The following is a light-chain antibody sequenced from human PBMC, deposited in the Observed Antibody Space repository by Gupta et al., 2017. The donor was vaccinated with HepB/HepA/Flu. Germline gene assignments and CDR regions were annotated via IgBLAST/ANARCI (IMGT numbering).Light chain of an antibody. V-gene: IGKV1-5*03. CDR1: QTISTW. CDR2: KAS. CDR3: QQYDIDWT. J-gene: IGKJ1*01. Sequence: DSQMTQSPSTLSESVGDRVTITCRASQTISTWLAWYQQRPGIAPRLLIYKASSLESGVPSRFSGSGPGTEFTLTISSLQPDDFATYYCQQYDIDWTFGQGTKMEVK.